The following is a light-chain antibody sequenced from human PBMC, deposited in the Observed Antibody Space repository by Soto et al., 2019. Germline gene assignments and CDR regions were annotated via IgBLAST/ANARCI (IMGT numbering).Light chain of an antibody. J-gene: IGLJ2*01. CDR3: SSYTGSGTF. V-gene: IGLV2-14*01. CDR1: SSDVGGYDQ. Sequence: QSALTQPASVSGSPGQSIATSCTGTSSDVGGYDQVSWYQQHPGKVPKLMIYAVSNRPSGVSDRFSGSQSGNTASLTISGLQAEDEADYYCSSYTGSGTFFGGGTKLTVL. CDR2: AVS.